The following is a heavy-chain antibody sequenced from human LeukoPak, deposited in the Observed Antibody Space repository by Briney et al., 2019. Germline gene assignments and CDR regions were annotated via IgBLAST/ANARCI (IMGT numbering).Heavy chain of an antibody. V-gene: IGHV4-38-2*02. CDR1: GYSISSGYY. CDR3: ARVTRGIAAAGTRYNWFDP. J-gene: IGHJ5*02. CDR2: IYHSGST. D-gene: IGHD6-13*01. Sequence: MSSETLSLTCTVSGYSISSGYYWGWIRQPPGKGLEWIGSIYHSGSTYYNPSLKSRVTISVDTSKNQFSLKLSSVTAADTAVYYCARVTRGIAAAGTRYNWFDPWGQGTLVTVSS.